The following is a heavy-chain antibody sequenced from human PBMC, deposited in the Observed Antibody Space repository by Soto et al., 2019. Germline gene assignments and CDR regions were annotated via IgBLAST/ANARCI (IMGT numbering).Heavy chain of an antibody. CDR2: ISPYNGHT. CDR3: ARDLTIVPATHPRLENYGMDV. D-gene: IGHD2-2*01. J-gene: IGHJ6*02. Sequence: QVQLVQSAGEVKKPGASVKVSCKASGYSFTSYGISWVRRAPGQGLEWMGWISPYNGHTQFVERFHGRVTITTDTSTKTAYMELRNLRSDDTAHYYCARDLTIVPATHPRLENYGMDVLGQGTTVIVSS. CDR1: GYSFTSYG. V-gene: IGHV1-18*01.